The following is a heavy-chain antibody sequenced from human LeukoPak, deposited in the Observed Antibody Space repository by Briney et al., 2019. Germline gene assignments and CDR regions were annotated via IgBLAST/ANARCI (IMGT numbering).Heavy chain of an antibody. V-gene: IGHV4-59*12. CDR1: GGSISSYY. CDR2: IYYSGST. Sequence: SETLSLTCTVSGGSISSYYWSWIRQPPGKGLEWIGYIYYSGSTNYNPSLKSRVTISVDTSKNQFSLKLSSVTAADTAVYYCARGLGYYYYYMDVWGKETAVTVSS. J-gene: IGHJ6*03. CDR3: ARGLGYYYYYMDV.